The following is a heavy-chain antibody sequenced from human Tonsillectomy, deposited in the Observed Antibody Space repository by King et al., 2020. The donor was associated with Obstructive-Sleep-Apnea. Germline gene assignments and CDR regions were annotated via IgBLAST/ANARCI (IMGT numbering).Heavy chain of an antibody. Sequence: VQLVESGGGVVQPGRSLRLSCAASGFTFSSYTMHWVLQAPGQGLEWVALISYDGSIEYYAGSLKGRFTSSRDNSKNTVYLQLNSLRAEDTAVYYCARGYGSGSSNYFDYWGQGTLVTVSS. J-gene: IGHJ4*02. V-gene: IGHV3-30*04. CDR1: GFTFSSYT. CDR2: ISYDGSIE. D-gene: IGHD3-10*01. CDR3: ARGYGSGSSNYFDY.